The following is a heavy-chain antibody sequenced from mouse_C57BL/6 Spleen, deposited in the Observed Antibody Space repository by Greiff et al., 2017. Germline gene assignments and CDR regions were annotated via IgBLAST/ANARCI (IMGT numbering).Heavy chain of an antibody. CDR1: GYTFTSYW. J-gene: IGHJ4*01. CDR3: ARRERATDYAMDY. Sequence: VQLQQPGAELVMPGASVKLSCKASGYTFTSYWMHWVKQRPGQGLEWIGEIDPSDSYTNYNQKFKGKSTLTVDKSSSTAYMQLSSLTSEDSAVYYCARRERATDYAMDYWGQGTSVTVSS. D-gene: IGHD1-1*01. V-gene: IGHV1-69*01. CDR2: IDPSDSYT.